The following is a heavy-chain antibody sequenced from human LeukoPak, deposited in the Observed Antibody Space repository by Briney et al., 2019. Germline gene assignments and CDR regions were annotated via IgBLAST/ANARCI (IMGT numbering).Heavy chain of an antibody. V-gene: IGHV3-21*01. CDR1: GFSFSSYN. D-gene: IGHD3-10*01. CDR3: AKAMVPLDYYYYMDV. J-gene: IGHJ6*03. CDR2: ITTSSTYT. Sequence: GGSLRLSCEASGFSFSSYNMDWVRQTPGKRLEWISSITTSSTYTFYADSVKGRFTISRDNSKNTLYLQMNSLRAEDTAVYYCAKAMVPLDYYYYMDVWGKGTTVTVSS.